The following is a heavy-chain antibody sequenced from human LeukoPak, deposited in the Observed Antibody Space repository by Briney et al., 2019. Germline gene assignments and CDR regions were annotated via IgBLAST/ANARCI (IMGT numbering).Heavy chain of an antibody. CDR3: ARSIAAQGTWFDP. V-gene: IGHV1-69*02. CDR2: IIPILGIA. J-gene: IGHJ5*02. Sequence: GASVKVSCKAYGGTFSSYTISWVRQAPGQGLEWMGRIIPILGIANYAQKFQGRVTITADKSTSTAYMELSSLRSEDTAVYYCARSIAAQGTWFDPWGQGTLVTVSS. D-gene: IGHD6-6*01. CDR1: GGTFSSYT.